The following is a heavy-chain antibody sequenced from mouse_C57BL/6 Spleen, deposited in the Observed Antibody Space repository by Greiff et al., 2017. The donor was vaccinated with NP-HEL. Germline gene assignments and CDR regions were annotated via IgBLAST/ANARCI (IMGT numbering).Heavy chain of an antibody. Sequence: EVQLQQSGPGLVKPSQSLSLTCSVTGYSITSGYYWNWIRQFPGNKLEWMGYISYDGSNNYNPSLKNRISITRDTSKNQFFLKLNSVTTEDTATYYCARAYDGYYEEGSYAMDYWGQGTSVTVSS. J-gene: IGHJ4*01. D-gene: IGHD2-3*01. CDR2: ISYDGSN. CDR1: GYSITSGYY. V-gene: IGHV3-6*01. CDR3: ARAYDGYYEEGSYAMDY.